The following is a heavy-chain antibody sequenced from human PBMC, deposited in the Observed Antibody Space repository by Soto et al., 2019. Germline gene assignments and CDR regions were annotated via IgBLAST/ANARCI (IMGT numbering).Heavy chain of an antibody. J-gene: IGHJ4*02. Sequence: SETLSLTCTVSGGSMSSYYWSWIRQPPGKGLEWIGYIYYSGSTYYNPSLKSRVTISVDTSKNQFSLKLSPVTAADTAVYYCASRRNYYDSSSQDYWGQGTLVTVSS. CDR2: IYYSGST. CDR3: ASRRNYYDSSSQDY. D-gene: IGHD3-22*01. CDR1: GGSMSSYY. V-gene: IGHV4-59*08.